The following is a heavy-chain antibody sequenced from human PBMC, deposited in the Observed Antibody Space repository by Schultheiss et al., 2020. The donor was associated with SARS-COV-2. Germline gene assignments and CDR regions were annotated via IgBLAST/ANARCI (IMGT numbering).Heavy chain of an antibody. V-gene: IGHV1-8*01. CDR2: HNSANT. J-gene: IGHJ4*02. Sequence: HNSANTGFAQKFQGRVTMTRNTSINTAYMEMSSLRSEDTAVYYCARALHSGYDLVRIGPDYWGQGTLVTVSS. CDR3: ARALHSGYDLVRIGPDY. D-gene: IGHD5-12*01.